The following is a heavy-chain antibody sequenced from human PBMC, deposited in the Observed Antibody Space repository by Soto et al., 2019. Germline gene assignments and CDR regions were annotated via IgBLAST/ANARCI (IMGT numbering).Heavy chain of an antibody. V-gene: IGHV1-69*12. CDR2: IVPLFDLT. CDR1: GGNFSSYA. J-gene: IGHJ5*02. Sequence: QVQLVQSGAEVKKPGSSVKVSCKASGGNFSSYAISWVRQAPGQGLEWMGGIVPLFDLTNYGQKFQDRLTIIADESTSTAYMELSSLTSEDAAVYYCARGYCIGTSCPFDPWGQGTLVTVSS. D-gene: IGHD2-2*01. CDR3: ARGYCIGTSCPFDP.